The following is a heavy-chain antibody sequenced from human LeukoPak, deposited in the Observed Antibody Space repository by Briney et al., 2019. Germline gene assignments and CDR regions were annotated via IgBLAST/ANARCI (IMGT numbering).Heavy chain of an antibody. CDR2: ISGSGGST. CDR3: AKDLGSILGGYFDY. Sequence: GGSLRLSCAASGFTFSSYAMRWVRQAPGKGLEWVSAISGSGGSTYYADSVKGPFTISRDNSKNTLYLQMNSLRAEDTAVYYCAKDLGSILGGYFDYWGQGTLVTVSS. CDR1: GFTFSSYA. J-gene: IGHJ4*02. D-gene: IGHD5-24*01. V-gene: IGHV3-23*01.